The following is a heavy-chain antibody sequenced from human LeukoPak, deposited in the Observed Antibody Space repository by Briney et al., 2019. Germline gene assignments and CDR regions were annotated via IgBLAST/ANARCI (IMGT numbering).Heavy chain of an antibody. J-gene: IGHJ4*02. V-gene: IGHV3-7*01. D-gene: IGHD2-15*01. CDR1: GFTFSNYW. CDR3: ARDPATIVIGILDY. Sequence: GGSLRLSCVASGFTFSNYWMTWVRQAPGKGLECVAHIKQDGTDKYYADSVKGRFTISRDNAKNSLYLQMSSLRAEDTAVYYCARDPATIVIGILDYWGQGALVTVSS. CDR2: IKQDGTDK.